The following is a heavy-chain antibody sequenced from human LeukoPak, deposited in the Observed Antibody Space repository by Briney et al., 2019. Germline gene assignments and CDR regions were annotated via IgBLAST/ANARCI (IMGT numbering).Heavy chain of an antibody. J-gene: IGHJ6*04. CDR2: IIPIFGTA. CDR1: GGTFSSYA. V-gene: IGHV1-69*13. CDR3: ARTEGPRFLEWLSLDV. D-gene: IGHD3-3*01. Sequence: GASVKVSCKASGGTFSSYAISWVRQAPGQGLEWMGGIIPIFGTANYAQKFQGRVTITADESTSTAYMELSSLRSEDTAVYYCARTEGPRFLEWLSLDVWGKGTTVTVSS.